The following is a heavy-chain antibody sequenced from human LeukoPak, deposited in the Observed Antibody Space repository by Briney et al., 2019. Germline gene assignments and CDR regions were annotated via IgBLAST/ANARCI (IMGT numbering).Heavy chain of an antibody. D-gene: IGHD6-19*01. CDR1: GFTFSNYN. V-gene: IGHV3-21*01. CDR3: ARDAKAGAGSLDY. J-gene: IGHJ4*02. Sequence: GGSLRLSCAASGFTFSNYNMNWARQTPGKGLEWVSSITRDSIYTFYADSVKGRFTISRDNAKNSLYLQMNSLRAEDTAVYYCARDAKAGAGSLDYWGQGTLVTVSS. CDR2: ITRDSIYT.